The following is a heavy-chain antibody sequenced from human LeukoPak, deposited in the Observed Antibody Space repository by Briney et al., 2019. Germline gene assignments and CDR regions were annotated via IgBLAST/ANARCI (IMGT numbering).Heavy chain of an antibody. J-gene: IGHJ5*02. Sequence: PSETLSLTCSVSGGSISSSNYYLGSIRQPPGKGLQWIGYIHYSGSTNYNPSLKSRFTISVETSKNQFSLKLASVTAADTAVYYCARGLGPSAMFDPWGQGTLVTVSS. CDR3: ARGLGPSAMFDP. CDR1: GGSISSSNYY. V-gene: IGHV4-61*05. CDR2: IHYSGST. D-gene: IGHD6-6*01.